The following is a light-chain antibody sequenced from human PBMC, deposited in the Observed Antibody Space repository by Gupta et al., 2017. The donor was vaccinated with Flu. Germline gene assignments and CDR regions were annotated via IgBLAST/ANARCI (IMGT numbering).Light chain of an antibody. CDR2: GAS. J-gene: IGKJ2*03. CDR3: QQYGYSEYS. CDR1: QSVDNN. Sequence: EIVLTQSPGPLSVSPGERATLSCRASQSVDNNLAWYQQKPGQAPRVLIYGASVRATGVPARFSASGSDTEFTLTISSLQSEDCAVYYCQQYGYSEYSFGQGTKLDIK. V-gene: IGKV3-15*01.